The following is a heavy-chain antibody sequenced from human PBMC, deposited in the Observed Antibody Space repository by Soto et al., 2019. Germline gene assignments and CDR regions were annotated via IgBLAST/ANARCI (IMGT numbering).Heavy chain of an antibody. D-gene: IGHD1-1*01. Sequence: QVHLVQSGAEVKKPGASVKVSCKGSGYGFTTYGITWVRQAPGQGLERMAWISAHNGNTNYAQKIKDRVTVTRDTSPSTACMEQRRLRSDDSAVYYCARGRYGDYWGQGALVTVSS. CDR3: ARGRYGDY. J-gene: IGHJ4*02. CDR1: GYGFTTYG. V-gene: IGHV1-18*01. CDR2: ISAHNGNT.